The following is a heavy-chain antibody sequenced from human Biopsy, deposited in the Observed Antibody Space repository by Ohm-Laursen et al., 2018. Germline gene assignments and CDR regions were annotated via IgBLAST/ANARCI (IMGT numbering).Heavy chain of an antibody. D-gene: IGHD6-6*01. J-gene: IGHJ6*02. Sequence: GSLRLSCAASGFSVSSYDMNWVRQAPGKGLERISYISETSSHIYDADSVRGRFTVARDIAKNSLYLQLKSLRVEDTAVYYCARDSSRRAREGGMDVWGQGTTVTVSS. V-gene: IGHV3-21*01. CDR2: ISETSSHI. CDR1: GFSVSSYD. CDR3: ARDSSRRAREGGMDV.